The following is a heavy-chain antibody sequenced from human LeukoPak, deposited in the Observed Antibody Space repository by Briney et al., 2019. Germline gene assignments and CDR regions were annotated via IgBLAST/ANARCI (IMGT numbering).Heavy chain of an antibody. CDR2: IYYSGST. D-gene: IGHD3-16*01. V-gene: IGHV4-59*01. CDR3: ARETSQKGAHYMDV. J-gene: IGHJ6*03. CDR1: GGSISSYY. Sequence: SETLSLTCTVSGGSISSYYWSWIRQPPGKGPEWIGYIYYSGSTNYNPSLKSRVTISVDTSKNQFSLKLSSVTAADTAVYYCARETSQKGAHYMDVWGKGTTVTISS.